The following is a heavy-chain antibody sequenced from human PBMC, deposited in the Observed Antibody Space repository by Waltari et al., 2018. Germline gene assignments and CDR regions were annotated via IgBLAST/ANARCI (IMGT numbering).Heavy chain of an antibody. J-gene: IGHJ4*02. Sequence: QVQLQQWGAGLLKPSETLSLTCAVYGGSFSGYYWSWIRQPPGKGLEWIGEINHSGSTNYNPSLKSRVTISVDTSKNQFSLKLSSVTAADTAVYYCARGRKNFWSGYYRYWGQGTLVTVSS. D-gene: IGHD3-3*01. CDR2: INHSGST. V-gene: IGHV4-34*01. CDR1: GGSFSGYY. CDR3: ARGRKNFWSGYYRY.